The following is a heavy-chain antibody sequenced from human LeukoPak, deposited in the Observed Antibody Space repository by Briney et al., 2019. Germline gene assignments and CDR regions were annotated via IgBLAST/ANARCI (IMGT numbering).Heavy chain of an antibody. V-gene: IGHV4-34*01. J-gene: IGHJ4*02. D-gene: IGHD6-19*01. Sequence: SETLSLTCAVYGGSFSGYYWSWIRQPPGKGLEWIGEINHSGSTNYNPSLKSRVTISVDTSKNQFSPKLSSVTAADTAVDYCARVAVSGVNWGQGTLVSVSS. CDR3: ARVAVSGVN. CDR2: INHSGST. CDR1: GGSFSGYY.